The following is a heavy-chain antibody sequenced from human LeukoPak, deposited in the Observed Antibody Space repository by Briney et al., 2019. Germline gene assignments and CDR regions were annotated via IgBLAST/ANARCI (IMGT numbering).Heavy chain of an antibody. Sequence: ASVKVSCKASGYTFTSYYMHWVRQAPGQGLEWMGIINPSGGSTSYAQKFQGRVTITTDESTSTAYMELSSLRSEDTAVYYCARLAIDYNWFDPWGQGTLVTVSS. V-gene: IGHV1-46*01. J-gene: IGHJ5*02. CDR2: INPSGGST. D-gene: IGHD5-12*01. CDR1: GYTFTSYY. CDR3: ARLAIDYNWFDP.